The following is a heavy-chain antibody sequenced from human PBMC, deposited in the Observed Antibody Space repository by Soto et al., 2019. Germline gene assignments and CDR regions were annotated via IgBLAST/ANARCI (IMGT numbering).Heavy chain of an antibody. J-gene: IGHJ6*02. CDR3: AREIDPAWVLWFGERDYGMDV. CDR1: GYTFTGYY. D-gene: IGHD3-10*01. V-gene: IGHV1-2*04. CDR2: INPNSGGT. Sequence: ASVKVSCKASGYTFTGYYMHWVRQAPGQGLEWMGWINPNSGGTNYAQKFQGWVTMTRDTSISTAYMELSRLRSDDTAVYYCAREIDPAWVLWFGERDYGMDVWGQGTTVTVSS.